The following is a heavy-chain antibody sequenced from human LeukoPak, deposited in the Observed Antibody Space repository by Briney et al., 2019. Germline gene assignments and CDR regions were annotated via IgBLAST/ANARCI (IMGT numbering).Heavy chain of an antibody. Sequence: SVKVSCKASGYTFTSYDTSWVRQAPGQGREWMGWISAYNGNTNYAQKLQGRVTMTTDTSTSTAYMELRRLRSDDTAVYYCARVVGYCSSTSCYNPRYYYMDVWGKGTTVTVSS. CDR3: ARVVGYCSSTSCYNPRYYYMDV. CDR2: ISAYNGNT. V-gene: IGHV1-18*01. J-gene: IGHJ6*03. D-gene: IGHD2-2*02. CDR1: GYTFTSYD.